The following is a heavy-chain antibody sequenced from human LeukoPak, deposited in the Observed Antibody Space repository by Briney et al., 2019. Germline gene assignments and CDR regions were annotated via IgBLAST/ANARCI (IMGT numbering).Heavy chain of an antibody. CDR1: GFTFSSYA. V-gene: IGHV3-23*01. Sequence: PGGSLRLSCAASGFTFSSYAMSWVRQAPGKGPEWVSAISGSGGSTYYADSVKGRFTISRDNSKNTLYLQMNSLRAEDTAVYYCAKGTYYDFWSGYLNYYYYYYMDVWGKGTTVTVS. CDR3: AKGTYYDFWSGYLNYYYYYYMDV. D-gene: IGHD3-3*01. J-gene: IGHJ6*03. CDR2: ISGSGGST.